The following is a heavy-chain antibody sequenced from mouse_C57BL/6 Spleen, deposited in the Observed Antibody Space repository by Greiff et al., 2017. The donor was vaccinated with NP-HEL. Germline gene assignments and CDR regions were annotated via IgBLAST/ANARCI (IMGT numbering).Heavy chain of an antibody. Sequence: VHVKQSGAELVRPGASVKLSCTASGFNIKDYYMHWVKQRPEQGLEWIGRIDPEDGDTEYAPKFQGKATMTADTSSNTAYLQLSSLTSEDTAVYYCTTGGYDYDDYFDYWGQGTTLTVSS. D-gene: IGHD2-4*01. CDR1: GFNIKDYY. J-gene: IGHJ2*01. CDR3: TTGGYDYDDYFDY. CDR2: IDPEDGDT. V-gene: IGHV14-1*01.